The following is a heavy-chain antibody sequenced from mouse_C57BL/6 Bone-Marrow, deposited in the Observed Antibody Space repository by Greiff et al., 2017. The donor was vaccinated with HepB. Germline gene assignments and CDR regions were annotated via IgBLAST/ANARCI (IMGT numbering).Heavy chain of an antibody. J-gene: IGHJ2*01. D-gene: IGHD1-1*01. CDR1: GYTFTSYW. V-gene: IGHV1-59*01. CDR3: ARHYYGSSPLYYFDY. CDR2: IDPSDSYT. Sequence: QVQLQQPGAELVRPGTSVKLSCKASGYTFTSYWMHWVKQRPGQGLEWIGVIDPSDSYTNYNQKFKGKATLTVDTSSSTAYMQLSSLTSEDSAVYYCARHYYGSSPLYYFDYWGQGTTLTVSS.